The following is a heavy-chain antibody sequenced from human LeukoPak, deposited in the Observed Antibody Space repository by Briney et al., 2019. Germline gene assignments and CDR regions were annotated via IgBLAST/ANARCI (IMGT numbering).Heavy chain of an antibody. D-gene: IGHD6-19*01. J-gene: IGHJ4*02. CDR3: AKGYSSGWLTPYYYFDY. V-gene: IGHV3-9*01. Sequence: GRSLRLSCAASGFTFDDYAMHWVRHAPGKGLEWVSGISWNSGSIGYADSVKGRFTISRDNAKNSLYLQMNSLRAEDTALYYCAKGYSSGWLTPYYYFDYWGQGTLVTVSS. CDR1: GFTFDDYA. CDR2: ISWNSGSI.